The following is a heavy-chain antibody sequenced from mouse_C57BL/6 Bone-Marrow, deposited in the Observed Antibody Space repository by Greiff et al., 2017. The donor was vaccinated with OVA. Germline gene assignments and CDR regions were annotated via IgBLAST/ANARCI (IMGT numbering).Heavy chain of an antibody. CDR3: AGGPWGYFDV. D-gene: IGHD4-1*01. CDR1: GFPITSGYY. J-gene: IGHJ1*03. Sequence: VKLVESGPGLVKPSQSLFLTCSITGFPITSGYYWIWIRQSPGKPLEWMGYITHSGETFYNPSLQSPISITRETSKNQFFLQLNSVTTEDTAMYYCAGGPWGYFDVWGTGTTVTVSS. V-gene: IGHV12-3*01. CDR2: ITHSGET.